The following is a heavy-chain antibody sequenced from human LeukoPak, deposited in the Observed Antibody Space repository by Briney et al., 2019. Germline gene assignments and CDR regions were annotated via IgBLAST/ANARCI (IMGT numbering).Heavy chain of an antibody. CDR3: ARGLGSGQYSSGWLVY. V-gene: IGHV4-59*01. J-gene: IGHJ4*02. D-gene: IGHD6-19*01. Sequence: PSETLSLTCNASGGSISSYYYHWIRQAPGKGLEWIGYMYYSGGTNYSPSLQSRVTISIDTSKGQFSLKLTSVTAADTAVYYCARGLGSGQYSSGWLVYWGQGTLVTVSS. CDR1: GGSISSYY. CDR2: MYYSGGT.